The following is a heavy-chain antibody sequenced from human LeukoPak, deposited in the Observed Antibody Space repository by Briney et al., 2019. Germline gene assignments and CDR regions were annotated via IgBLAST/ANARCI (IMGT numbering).Heavy chain of an antibody. D-gene: IGHD3-22*01. Sequence: GASVKVSCKASGYTFTSYYMHWVRQAPGQGLEWMGIISPSGGSTSYAQKFQGRVTMTRDMSTSTVYMELSSLRSEDTAVYYCARDQTYYYDSSGYYQYYFYMNVWGKGTTVTVSS. V-gene: IGHV1-46*01. CDR3: ARDQTYYYDSSGYYQYYFYMNV. J-gene: IGHJ6*03. CDR1: GYTFTSYY. CDR2: ISPSGGST.